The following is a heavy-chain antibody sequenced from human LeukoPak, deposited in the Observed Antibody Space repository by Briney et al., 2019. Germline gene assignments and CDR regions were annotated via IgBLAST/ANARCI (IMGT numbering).Heavy chain of an antibody. CDR2: ITASGTAM. CDR1: GFTFTNAW. CDR3: ASSGSYRFDY. Sequence: PGGSLRLSCEASGFTFTNAWMNWVRQAPGKGLEWVSHITASGTAMFYADSVKGRFTISRDNAKNSLYLQMDSLRDEDTAVYYCASSGSYRFDYWGQGTLVTVSS. J-gene: IGHJ4*02. D-gene: IGHD1-26*01. V-gene: IGHV3-48*02.